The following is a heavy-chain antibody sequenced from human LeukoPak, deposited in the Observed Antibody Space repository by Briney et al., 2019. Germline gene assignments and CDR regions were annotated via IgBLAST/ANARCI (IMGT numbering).Heavy chain of an antibody. V-gene: IGHV6-1*01. D-gene: IGHD2-21*02. Sequence: SQTLSLTCAIPGASALSPRAAWNWLRQPPSEGLKWRGGKYSRSKWHYDYRGSVRSRISINPETSKNQFSLHLNSVTPEDTAVYYCSREVAYCGDDCYSAEFDYWGQGILVTVSS. CDR1: GASALSPRAA. CDR3: SREVAYCGDDCYSAEFDY. J-gene: IGHJ4*02. CDR2: KYSRSKWHY.